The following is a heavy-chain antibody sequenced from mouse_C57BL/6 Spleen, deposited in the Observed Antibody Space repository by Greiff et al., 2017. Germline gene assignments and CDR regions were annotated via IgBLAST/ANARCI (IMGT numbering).Heavy chain of an antibody. V-gene: IGHV1-4*01. CDR2: INPSSGYT. Sequence: QVQLQQSGAELARPGASVKMSCKASGYTFTSYTMHWVKQRPGQGLEWIGYINPSSGYTKYNQKFKDKATLTADKSSSTAYMQLSSLTSEDSAVYYCARREAYYSNYGEGYYAMDYWGQGTSVPVSS. CDR3: ARREAYYSNYGEGYYAMDY. D-gene: IGHD2-5*01. CDR1: GYTFTSYT. J-gene: IGHJ4*01.